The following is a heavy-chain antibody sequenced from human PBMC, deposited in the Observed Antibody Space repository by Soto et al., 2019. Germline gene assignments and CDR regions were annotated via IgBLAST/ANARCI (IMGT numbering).Heavy chain of an antibody. CDR1: GFSLSTRGVG. J-gene: IGHJ4*02. Sequence: SGPTLVNPTRPLTLTCTFSGFSLSTRGVGVGGIRQPPGKALEWLALIYWNDDKRYSPSLKSRPTITFSLTKSPVVPTITTMYPCDTAPFSCSHRQRLNGFLFWGQGTLVTVSS. CDR2: IYWNDDK. D-gene: IGHD3-9*01. CDR3: SHRQRLNGFLF. V-gene: IGHV2-5*01.